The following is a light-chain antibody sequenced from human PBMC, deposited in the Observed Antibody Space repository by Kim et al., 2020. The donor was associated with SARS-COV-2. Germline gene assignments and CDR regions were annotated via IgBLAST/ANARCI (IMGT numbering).Light chain of an antibody. J-gene: IGLJ1*01. CDR1: SSDVGSYNS. Sequence: QSALTQPRSVSGSPGQSVTISCTGTSSDVGSYNSVSWYRQHPGKAPKLLIYDVKQRPSRVPDRFSGSKSDNTASLTISGLQADDEADYHCCSYAGSHTYVFGTGTKVTVL. V-gene: IGLV2-11*01. CDR2: DVK. CDR3: CSYAGSHTYV.